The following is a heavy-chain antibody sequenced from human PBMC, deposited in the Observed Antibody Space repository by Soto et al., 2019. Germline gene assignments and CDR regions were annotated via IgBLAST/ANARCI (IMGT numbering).Heavy chain of an antibody. D-gene: IGHD3-22*01. CDR3: ARDYFDSGGFYSDLLGF. CDR2: ISWNSGST. CDR1: GFIFDDFA. Sequence: DVQLVESGGGLVQPGRSLRLSCAASGFIFDDFAMHWVRQAPGKGLEWVSGISWNSGSTDYAASVKGRFIISRDNARNSLYLQMNNLRAEDTAVYYCARDYFDSGGFYSDLLGFWGQGTLVTVPS. V-gene: IGHV3-9*01. J-gene: IGHJ4*02.